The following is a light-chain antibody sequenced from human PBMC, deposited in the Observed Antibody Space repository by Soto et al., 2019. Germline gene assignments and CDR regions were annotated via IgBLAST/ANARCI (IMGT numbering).Light chain of an antibody. CDR1: SNDVGGYNW. CDR3: SSYTTTNSVV. J-gene: IGLJ3*02. CDR2: DVN. V-gene: IGLV2-14*01. Sequence: QSALTQPASVSGSPGQSITISCTGTSNDVGGYNWVAWYQQHPGKAPKVVTCDVNIRPSGISDRFSGSKSGNTASLTISGLQAEDEADYYCSSYTTTNSVVFGGGTKVTVL.